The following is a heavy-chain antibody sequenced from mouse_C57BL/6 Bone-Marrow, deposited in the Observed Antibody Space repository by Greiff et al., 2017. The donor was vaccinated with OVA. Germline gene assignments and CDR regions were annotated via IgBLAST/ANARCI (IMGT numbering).Heavy chain of an antibody. D-gene: IGHD1-1*01. CDR2: ISSGGSYT. J-gene: IGHJ3*01. CDR3: ASQIYYYGSSPFAY. V-gene: IGHV5-6*01. CDR1: GFTFSSYG. Sequence: EVKLMESGGDLVKPGGSLKLSCAASGFTFSSYGMSWVRQTPDKRLEWVATISSGGSYTYYPDSVKGRFTISRDNAKNTLYLQMSSLKSEDTAMYYCASQIYYYGSSPFAYWGQGTLVTVSA.